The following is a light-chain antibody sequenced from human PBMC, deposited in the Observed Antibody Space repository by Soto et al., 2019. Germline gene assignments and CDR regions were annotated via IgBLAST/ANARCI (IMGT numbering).Light chain of an antibody. Sequence: QLVLSQSPSASASLGASVKLTCTLSSGHSSNAITWHQQQPEKGPRYLMKVNSDGSHTKGDGIPDRFSGSSSGAERYLTISSLQSEDEADYYCQTWGTGVAVFGGGTQLTVL. V-gene: IGLV4-69*01. J-gene: IGLJ7*01. CDR3: QTWGTGVAV. CDR2: VNSDGSH. CDR1: SGHSSNA.